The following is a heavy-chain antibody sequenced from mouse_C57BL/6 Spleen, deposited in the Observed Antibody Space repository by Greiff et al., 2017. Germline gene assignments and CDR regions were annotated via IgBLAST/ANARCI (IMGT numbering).Heavy chain of an antibody. CDR1: GYTFTSYW. D-gene: IGHD4-1*01. J-gene: IGHJ3*01. CDR3: AREEANWGFAY. CDR2: IDPNSGGT. V-gene: IGHV1-72*01. Sequence: QVQLQQPGAELVKPGASVKLSCKASGYTFTSYWMHWVKQRPGRGLEWIGRIDPNSGGTKYNEKFKSKATLTVDKPSSTAYMQLSSLTSEDSAVCYCAREEANWGFAYWGQGTLVTVSA.